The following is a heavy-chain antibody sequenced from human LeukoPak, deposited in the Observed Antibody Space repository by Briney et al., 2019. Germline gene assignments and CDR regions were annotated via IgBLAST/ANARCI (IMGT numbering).Heavy chain of an antibody. CDR1: GFTFSSYA. CDR3: ARSIAAAGPPSFP. Sequence: GGSLRLSCAASGFTFSSYAMHWVRQAPGKGLEWVAVISYDGSNKYYADSVKGRFTISRDNSKNTLYLQMNSLRAEDTAVYYCARSIAAAGPPSFPWGQGTLVTVSS. V-gene: IGHV3-30*04. CDR2: ISYDGSNK. J-gene: IGHJ5*02. D-gene: IGHD6-13*01.